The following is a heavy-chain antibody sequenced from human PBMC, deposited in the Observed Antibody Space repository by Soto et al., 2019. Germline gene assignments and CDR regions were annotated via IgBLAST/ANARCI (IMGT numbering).Heavy chain of an antibody. V-gene: IGHV1-3*01. CDR1: GYTFTSYA. CDR2: INAGNGNT. D-gene: IGHD3-3*01. Sequence: ASVKVSCKASGYTFTSYAMHWVRQAPGQRLEWMGWINAGNGNTKYSQKFQGRVTITRDTSASTAYMELSSLRSEDTAVYYCAREARITIFGVVHTFDPWGQGTLVTVSS. CDR3: AREARITIFGVVHTFDP. J-gene: IGHJ5*02.